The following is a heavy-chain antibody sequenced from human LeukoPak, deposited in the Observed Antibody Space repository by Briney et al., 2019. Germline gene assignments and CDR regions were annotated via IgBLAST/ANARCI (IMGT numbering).Heavy chain of an antibody. CDR2: IYYSGST. D-gene: IGHD3-22*01. CDR3: ARDPYYDSSGYYST. CDR1: GGSISSYY. Sequence: PSETLSLTCTVSGGSISSYYWSWLRQPPGKGLEWIGYIYYSGSTNYNPSLKSRVTISVDTSKNQFSLILSSVTAADTAVYYCARDPYYDSSGYYSTWGQGTLVTVSS. V-gene: IGHV4-59*01. J-gene: IGHJ5*02.